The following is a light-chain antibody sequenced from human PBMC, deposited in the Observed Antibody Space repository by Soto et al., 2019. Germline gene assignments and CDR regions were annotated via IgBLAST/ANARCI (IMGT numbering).Light chain of an antibody. CDR2: GAS. CDR1: QDVGDN. CDR3: HHYLEWPPKYT. J-gene: IGKJ2*01. Sequence: EIAMTQSPATLSVSPGERVTLSCRASQDVGDNFAWYQQKPGQAPRLLIYGASTRANGIPVRFSGSGSGTVFTLTISGLQSEDSAVYYCHHYLEWPPKYTFGQGTQMEIK. V-gene: IGKV3D-15*01.